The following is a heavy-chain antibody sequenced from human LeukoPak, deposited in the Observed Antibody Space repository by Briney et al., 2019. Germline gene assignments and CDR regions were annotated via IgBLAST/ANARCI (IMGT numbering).Heavy chain of an antibody. CDR3: ARGELWYNWNARHNAFDI. Sequence: PSETLSLTCTVSGGSISSYYWSWIRQPPGKGLEWIGYIYYSGSTNYNPSLKSRVTISVDTSKNQFSLKLSSVTAADTAVYYCARGELWYNWNARHNAFDIWGQGTMVTVSS. J-gene: IGHJ3*02. V-gene: IGHV4-59*01. CDR2: IYYSGST. CDR1: GGSISSYY. D-gene: IGHD1-20*01.